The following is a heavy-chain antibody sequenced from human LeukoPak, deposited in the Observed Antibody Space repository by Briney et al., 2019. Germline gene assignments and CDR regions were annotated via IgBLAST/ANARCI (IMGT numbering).Heavy chain of an antibody. CDR3: ARDPSEHYDILTGRYYGMDV. CDR2: IWYDGSNK. CDR1: GFTFSSYG. V-gene: IGHV3-33*01. D-gene: IGHD3-9*01. Sequence: GRSLRLSCAASGFTFSSYGMHWVRQAPGKGLEWVAVIWYDGSNKYYADSVKGRFTISRDNSKNTLYLQMNSLRAEDTAVYYCARDPSEHYDILTGRYYGMDVWGQGTTVTVSS. J-gene: IGHJ6*02.